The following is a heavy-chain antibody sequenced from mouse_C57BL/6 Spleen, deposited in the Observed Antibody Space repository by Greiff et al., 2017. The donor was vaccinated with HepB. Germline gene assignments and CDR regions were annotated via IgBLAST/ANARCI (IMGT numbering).Heavy chain of an antibody. D-gene: IGHD2-4*01. Sequence: EVQLQQSGAELVRPGASVKLSCTASGFNIKDDYMHWVKQRPEQGLEWIGWIDPGNGDTEYASKFQGKATITADPSSNTAYLQLSSLTSEDTAVYYCTTEDYDYAPFAYWGQGTLVTVSA. J-gene: IGHJ3*01. CDR3: TTEDYDYAPFAY. CDR2: IDPGNGDT. V-gene: IGHV14-4*01. CDR1: GFNIKDDY.